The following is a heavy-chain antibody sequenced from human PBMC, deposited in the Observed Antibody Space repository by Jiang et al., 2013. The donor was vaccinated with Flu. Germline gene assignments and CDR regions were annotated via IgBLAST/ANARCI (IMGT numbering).Heavy chain of an antibody. CDR1: SSYE. CDR3: ARERGGSAYFDY. V-gene: IGHV3-48*03. J-gene: IGHJ4*02. Sequence: SSYEMNWVRQAPGKGLEWVSYISSSGSTIYYADSVKGRFTISRDNAKNSLYLQMNSLRAEDTAVYYCARERGGSAYFDYWGQGTLVTVSS. CDR2: ISSSGSTI. D-gene: IGHD5-12*01.